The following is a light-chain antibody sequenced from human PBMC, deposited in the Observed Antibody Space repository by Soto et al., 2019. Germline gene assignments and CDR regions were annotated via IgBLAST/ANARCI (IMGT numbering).Light chain of an antibody. CDR2: TAS. Sequence: DIQMTQSPSSLSASVGDRVTISCRASQGISDYLSWFQQKPGEAPKLLINTASTLQSGVPIRFSGAGSRTHFSLTISGLQPEDSATYYCQQTYSFPLTFGQGTRVDIK. V-gene: IGKV1-39*01. J-gene: IGKJ1*01. CDR3: QQTYSFPLT. CDR1: QGISDY.